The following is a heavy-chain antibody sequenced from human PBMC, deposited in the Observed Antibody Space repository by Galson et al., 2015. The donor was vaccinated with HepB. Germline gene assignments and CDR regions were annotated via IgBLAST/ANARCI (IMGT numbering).Heavy chain of an antibody. D-gene: IGHD3-10*01. CDR1: GFTFSSYS. J-gene: IGHJ4*02. Sequence: SLRLSCAASGFTFSSYSMNWVRQAPGKGLEWVSSISSSSSYIYYADSVRGRFTISRDNAKNSLYPQMNSLRAEDTAVYYCARDLGYYGSGSYYYDYWGQGTLVTVSS. CDR2: ISSSSSYI. CDR3: ARDLGYYGSGSYYYDY. V-gene: IGHV3-21*01.